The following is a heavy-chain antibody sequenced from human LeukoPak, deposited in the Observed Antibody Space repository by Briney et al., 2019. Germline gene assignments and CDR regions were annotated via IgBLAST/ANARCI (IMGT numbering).Heavy chain of an antibody. CDR2: ITGSGDNT. D-gene: IGHD6-13*01. Sequence: PGGSLRLSCAASGFIFSNYALMWVRQAPGKGLEWVSSITGSGDNTFYADSVKGRFSLSRDNSKNMLYLQMYSLGAEDTAIYYCAKGAAAGLVDWFDPWGQETLVTVSS. V-gene: IGHV3-23*01. CDR3: AKGAAAGLVDWFDP. CDR1: GFIFSNYA. J-gene: IGHJ5*02.